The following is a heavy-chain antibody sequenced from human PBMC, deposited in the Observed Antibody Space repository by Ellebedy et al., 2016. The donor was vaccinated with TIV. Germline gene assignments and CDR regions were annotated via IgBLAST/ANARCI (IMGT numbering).Heavy chain of an antibody. V-gene: IGHV4-61*01. CDR3: ARGYYYGTGSYEDFDDAFDF. D-gene: IGHD3-10*01. CDR1: GGSVSSGSYY. J-gene: IGHJ3*01. CDR2: IYYGGST. Sequence: SETLSLXXTVSGGSVSSGSYYWSWIRQPPGKGLEWIGYIYYGGSTKYNPSLKSRVTISADTSKNQFSLKVTSVTAADTAMYYCARGYYYGTGSYEDFDDAFDFWGQGTMVTVSS.